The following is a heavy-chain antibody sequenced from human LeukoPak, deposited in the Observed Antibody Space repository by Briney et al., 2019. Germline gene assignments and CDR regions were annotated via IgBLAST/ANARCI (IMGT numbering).Heavy chain of an antibody. Sequence: PGGSLRLSCSASGFTFSSYAMHWVRQAPGKGLEWVPFISYDGSNKYYADCVNGRFTISRDNYKNTLYLQMNSLRAEDTAVYYCVRDGLGFDYWGQGTLVTVSS. V-gene: IGHV3-30-3*01. CDR2: ISYDGSNK. J-gene: IGHJ4*02. CDR3: VRDGLGFDY. CDR1: GFTFSSYA. D-gene: IGHD3/OR15-3a*01.